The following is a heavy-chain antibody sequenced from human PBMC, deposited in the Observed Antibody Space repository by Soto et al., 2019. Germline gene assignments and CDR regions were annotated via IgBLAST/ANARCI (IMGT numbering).Heavy chain of an antibody. D-gene: IGHD3-3*01. CDR2: IYYSGST. CDR1: GGSISSGGYY. V-gene: IGHV4-31*03. CDR3: ARGTILGVEILLAFDY. J-gene: IGHJ4*02. Sequence: PSETLSLTCTVSGGSISSGGYYWSWIRQHPGKGLEWIGYIYYSGSTYYNPSLKSRVTISVDTSKNQFSLKLSSVTAADTAVYYCARGTILGVEILLAFDYWGQGTLVTVSS.